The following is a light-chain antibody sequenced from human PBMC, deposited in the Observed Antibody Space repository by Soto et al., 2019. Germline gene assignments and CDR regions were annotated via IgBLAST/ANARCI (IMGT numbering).Light chain of an antibody. CDR2: DAS. Sequence: DIVLTQSPPTLSSSPGERATLSCRASQSVSSCLAWYQQKPGQAPRLLIYDASNRAIGIPARFSGSGSGTDSALTISSLEPEDVAVYYCQQRSKWPHYTFGQGTKLEIK. CDR3: QQRSKWPHYT. J-gene: IGKJ2*01. CDR1: QSVSSC. V-gene: IGKV3-11*01.